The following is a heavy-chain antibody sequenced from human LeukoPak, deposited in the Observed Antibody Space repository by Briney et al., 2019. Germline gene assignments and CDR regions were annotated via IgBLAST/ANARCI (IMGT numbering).Heavy chain of an antibody. CDR1: GYTFTSYA. J-gene: IGHJ4*02. CDR2: INTNTGNP. V-gene: IGHV7-4-1*02. D-gene: IGHD6-19*01. CDR3: ARENRKQWLVIQEEYYFDY. Sequence: GASVKVSCKASGYTFTSYAMNWVRQAPGQGLEWMGWINTNTGNPTYAQDFTGRFVFSLDTSVSTAYLQISSLKAEDTAVYYCARENRKQWLVIQEEYYFDYWGQGTLVTVSS.